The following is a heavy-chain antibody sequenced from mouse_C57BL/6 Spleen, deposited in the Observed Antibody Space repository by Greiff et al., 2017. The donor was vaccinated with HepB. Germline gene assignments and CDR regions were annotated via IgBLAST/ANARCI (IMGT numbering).Heavy chain of an antibody. CDR1: GYTFTSYW. Sequence: QVQLQQPGAELVRPGSSVKLSCKASGYTFTSYWMHWVKQRPIQGLEWIGNIDSSDSETHYNQKFKDKATLTVDKSSSTAYMQLSSLTSEDSAVYYCAREGITTVVATNYYAMDYWGQGTSVTVSS. CDR2: IDSSDSET. J-gene: IGHJ4*01. V-gene: IGHV1-52*01. CDR3: AREGITTVVATNYYAMDY. D-gene: IGHD1-1*01.